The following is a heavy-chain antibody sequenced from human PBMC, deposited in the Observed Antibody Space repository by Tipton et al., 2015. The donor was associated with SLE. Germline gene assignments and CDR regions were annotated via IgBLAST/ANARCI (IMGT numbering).Heavy chain of an antibody. Sequence: TLSLTCAVYGGSFSGYYWSWIRQPPGKGLEWIGEINHSGSTNYNPSLKSRVTISVDTSKNQFSLKLTSVTAADTAVYYCARHADTARLLDYWGQGTLVSVSS. CDR1: GGSFSGYY. CDR2: INHSGST. D-gene: IGHD5-18*01. CDR3: ARHADTARLLDY. V-gene: IGHV4-34*01. J-gene: IGHJ4*02.